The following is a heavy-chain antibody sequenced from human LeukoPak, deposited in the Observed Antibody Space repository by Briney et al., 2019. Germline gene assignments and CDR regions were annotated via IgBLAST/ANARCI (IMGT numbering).Heavy chain of an antibody. D-gene: IGHD6-19*01. Sequence: PGGSLRLSCAASGFTFSSYGMHWVRQAPGKGLEWVAVIWYDGSNKYYADSVKGRFTISRDNSKNTLYLQMNSLRAEDTAVYYCAKDRSGWSKRDAFGIWGQGTMVTVSS. J-gene: IGHJ3*02. CDR1: GFTFSSYG. CDR3: AKDRSGWSKRDAFGI. CDR2: IWYDGSNK. V-gene: IGHV3-33*06.